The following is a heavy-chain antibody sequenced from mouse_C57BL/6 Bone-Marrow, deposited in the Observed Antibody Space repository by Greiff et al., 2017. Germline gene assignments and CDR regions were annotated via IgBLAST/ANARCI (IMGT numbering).Heavy chain of an antibody. D-gene: IGHD3-1*01. J-gene: IGHJ2*01. V-gene: IGHV1-69*02. CDR3: SKEGGRGPYFDY. Sequence: QVQLQQPGAELVKPGASVKLSCKASGYTFTSYWMPWVKQRPGQGLEWIGEIDPSDSYTNYNKKFKGKATLTVDKSSSTAYMQLSRLTTEDSAVYDCSKEGGRGPYFDYWGQGTTLTVSS. CDR2: IDPSDSYT. CDR1: GYTFTSYW.